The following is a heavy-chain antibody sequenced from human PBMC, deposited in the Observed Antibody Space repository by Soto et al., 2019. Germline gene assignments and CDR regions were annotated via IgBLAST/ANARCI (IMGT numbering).Heavy chain of an antibody. CDR1: GFTFSSYG. Sequence: QVQLVESGGGVVQPGRSLRLSCAASGFTFSSYGMHWVRQAPGKGLERVAVIWYDGSNKYYADSVKGRFTISRDNSKNTLYLQMNSLRAEDTAVYYCAREGIVVVPAAENYYFDYWGQGTLVTVSS. CDR2: IWYDGSNK. V-gene: IGHV3-33*01. CDR3: AREGIVVVPAAENYYFDY. J-gene: IGHJ4*02. D-gene: IGHD2-2*01.